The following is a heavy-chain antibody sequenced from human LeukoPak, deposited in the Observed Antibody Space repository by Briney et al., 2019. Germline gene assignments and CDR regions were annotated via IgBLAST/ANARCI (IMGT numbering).Heavy chain of an antibody. D-gene: IGHD3-10*01. CDR3: ARTAKYYYGSEPYYFFDY. CDR1: GYSISSGYY. J-gene: IGHJ4*02. CDR2: IYHSGST. Sequence: PSETLSLTCTVSGYSISSGYYWGWIRQPPGKGLEWIGSIYHSGSTYYNPSLKNRVTISVDTSKNQFSLKLTSVTPADTAVYYCARTAKYYYGSEPYYFFDYWRQGTLVSVSS. V-gene: IGHV4-38-2*02.